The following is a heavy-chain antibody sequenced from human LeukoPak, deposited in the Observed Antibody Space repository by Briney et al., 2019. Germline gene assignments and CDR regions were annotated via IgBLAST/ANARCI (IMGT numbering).Heavy chain of an antibody. CDR1: GFIFSDFY. Sequence: PGGSLRLSCEASGFIFSDFYMSWLPQPPGKGLESISYIGPSGNFINYADSVKGRFTISRDNAKKSLYLQINSLRAEDTAVDYCSRDPRVLDYWGQGTLVTVSS. CDR3: SRDPRVLDY. J-gene: IGHJ4*02. V-gene: IGHV3-11*01. CDR2: IGPSGNFI.